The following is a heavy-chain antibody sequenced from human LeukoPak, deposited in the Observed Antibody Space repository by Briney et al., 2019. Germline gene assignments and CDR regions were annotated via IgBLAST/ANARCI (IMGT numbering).Heavy chain of an antibody. J-gene: IGHJ4*02. D-gene: IGHD3-9*01. V-gene: IGHV4-38-2*02. CDR2: INHSGIT. Sequence: SETLSLTCAVSGYSISSGYYWGWIRQPPGKGLEWIASINHSGITYYNPSLKSRVTISVDTSKNQFYLKLTSVTAADTAVYYCGRDRPTGYYDYWGQGTLVTVSS. CDR3: GRDRPTGYYDY. CDR1: GYSISSGYY.